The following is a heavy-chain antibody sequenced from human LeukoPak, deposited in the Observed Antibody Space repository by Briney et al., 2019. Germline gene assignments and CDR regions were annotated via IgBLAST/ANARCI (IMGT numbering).Heavy chain of an antibody. V-gene: IGHV3-23*01. CDR1: GFTFSSYA. CDR3: AKDRAAGTVTPRSFDY. D-gene: IGHD4-17*01. Sequence: PGGSLRLSCAASGFTFSSYAMSWVRQAPGKGLEWVSAISGSGGSTYYADSVKGRFTISRDNSKNTLDLQMNSLRAEDTAVYYCAKDRAAGTVTPRSFDYWGQGTLVTVSS. CDR2: ISGSGGST. J-gene: IGHJ4*02.